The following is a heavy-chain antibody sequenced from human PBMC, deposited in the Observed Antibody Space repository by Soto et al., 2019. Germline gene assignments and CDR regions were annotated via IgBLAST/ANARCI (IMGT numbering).Heavy chain of an antibody. CDR2: VTATAESA. CDR3: AKDGASGSYPPYYYFGMDV. D-gene: IGHD1-26*01. J-gene: IGHJ6*02. CDR1: GFNFDAYA. V-gene: IGHV3-23*01. Sequence: GGSLRLSCTPFGFNFDAYAMSWVRQAPGKGLEWVSAVTATAESAYYTDSVRGRFSISRDNSKNTLRLQMNSLRADDTAVYYCAKDGASGSYPPYYYFGMDVWGQGTTVTVSS.